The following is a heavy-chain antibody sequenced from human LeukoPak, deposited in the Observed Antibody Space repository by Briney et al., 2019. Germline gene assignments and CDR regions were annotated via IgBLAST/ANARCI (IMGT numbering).Heavy chain of an antibody. Sequence: SETLSLTCTVSGGSMSPYHWGWIRQPPGKGLEWTGYIYYSGSTNYNPSLNSRVTISVDTSKNQFSLKLSSVAAADTAVYYCARSSRRYYDSSGYLAYWGQGTLVTVSS. CDR3: ARSSRRYYDSSGYLAY. CDR1: GGSMSPYH. J-gene: IGHJ4*02. V-gene: IGHV4-59*08. CDR2: IYYSGST. D-gene: IGHD3-22*01.